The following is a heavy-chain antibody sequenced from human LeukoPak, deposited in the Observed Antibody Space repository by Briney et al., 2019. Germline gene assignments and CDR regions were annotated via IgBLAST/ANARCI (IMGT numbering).Heavy chain of an antibody. CDR1: GGTFSSYA. V-gene: IGHV1-69*05. J-gene: IGHJ6*03. Sequence: GSSVKVSCKASGGTFSSYAISWVRQAPGQGLEWMGGTIPIFGTANYAQKFQGRVTITTDESTSTAYMELSRLRSEDTAVYYCARDARGYSYGSRHYYYYIAVWGKGTTVTASS. CDR3: ARDARGYSYGSRHYYYYIAV. D-gene: IGHD5-18*01. CDR2: TIPIFGTA.